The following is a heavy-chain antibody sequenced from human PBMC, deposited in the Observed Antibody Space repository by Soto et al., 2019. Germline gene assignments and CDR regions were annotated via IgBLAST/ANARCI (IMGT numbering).Heavy chain of an antibody. CDR2: ITSDGGST. V-gene: IGHV3-64*01. Sequence: GGSLRLSCAASGFTFSSYGMHWVRQAPGKGLEYVSAITSDGGSTYYAKSVKGRFTISRDNSKNTLYLQMGSLRAEDMAVYYCVRGPPKTTVTTFDQWGQGTLVTVSS. CDR3: VRGPPKTTVTTFDQ. J-gene: IGHJ4*02. CDR1: GFTFSSYG. D-gene: IGHD4-17*01.